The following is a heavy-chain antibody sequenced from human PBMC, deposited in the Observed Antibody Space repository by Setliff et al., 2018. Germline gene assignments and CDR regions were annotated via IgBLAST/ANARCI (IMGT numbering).Heavy chain of an antibody. CDR1: GGTFSSYA. CDR2: IIPILGIA. D-gene: IGHD5-12*01. CDR3: AKTYSGYDKYYGMDV. Sequence: ASVKVSCKASGGTFSSYAISWVRQAPGQGLEWMGGIIPILGIANYAQKFQGRVTITADKSTSTACMELSSLRSEDTAVYYCAKTYSGYDKYYGMDVWGQGTTVTVSS. J-gene: IGHJ6*02. V-gene: IGHV1-69*10.